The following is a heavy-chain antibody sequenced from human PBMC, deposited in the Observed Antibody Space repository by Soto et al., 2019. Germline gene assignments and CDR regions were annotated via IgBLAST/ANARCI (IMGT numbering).Heavy chain of an antibody. CDR1: GFTFSTYN. CDR2: ISSSSRAI. J-gene: IGHJ4*02. D-gene: IGHD2-21*02. Sequence: PGGSLRLSCAASGFTFSTYNMNWVRQAPGKGPEWVSYISSSSRAIYYADSVKGRFTISRDNAKNSLYLQMNSLRDEDTAVYYCARVPLTCGGDCYIADYWGQGTLVTVSS. CDR3: ARVPLTCGGDCYIADY. V-gene: IGHV3-48*02.